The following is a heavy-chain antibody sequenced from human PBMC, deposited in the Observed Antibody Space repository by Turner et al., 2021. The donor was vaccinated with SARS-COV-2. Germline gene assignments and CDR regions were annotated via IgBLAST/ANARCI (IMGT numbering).Heavy chain of an antibody. Sequence: QVQLQESGPGLVKPSPTLSLPCPVSGGSISSGDYYWSWIRQPPGKGLEWVGYIYYSGSTYYYPSLKSRVTISVDTAKNQFSLKLSSVTAADTAVYYCARVVVLRRAYFDYWGQGTLVTVSS. CDR3: ARVVVLRRAYFDY. CDR1: GGSISSGDYY. CDR2: IYYSGST. V-gene: IGHV4-30-4*01. J-gene: IGHJ4*02. D-gene: IGHD2-8*01.